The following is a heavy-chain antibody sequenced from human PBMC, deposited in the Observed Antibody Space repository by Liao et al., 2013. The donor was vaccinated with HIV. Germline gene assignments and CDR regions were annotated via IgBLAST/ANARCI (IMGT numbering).Heavy chain of an antibody. D-gene: IGHD6-13*01. Sequence: QVHLQQWGAGLLKPAETLSLTCIVSGGSFSDYNWSWIRQSPGKGLEWIGEINHTGTTTYTPSLKSRVTISAYPSSKQFSLRLTSVTAADTAIYYCARGHRSTWPPSAWFDPWGQGTLVAVSS. CDR2: INHTGTT. J-gene: IGHJ5*02. CDR1: GGSFSDYN. V-gene: IGHV4-34*01. CDR3: ARGHRSTWPPSAWFDP.